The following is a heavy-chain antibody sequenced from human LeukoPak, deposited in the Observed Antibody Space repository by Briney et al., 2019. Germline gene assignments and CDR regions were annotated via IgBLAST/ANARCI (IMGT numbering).Heavy chain of an antibody. V-gene: IGHV1-69*06. J-gene: IGHJ4*02. Sequence: GSSVKVSCKSSGGTFSSYAISWVRQAPGQGLEWMGGIIPIFGTANYAQKFQGRVTITADKSTSTAYMELSSLRSEDTAVYYCARSRGDYRAPEDYWGQGTLVTVSS. CDR2: IIPIFGTA. CDR3: ARSRGDYRAPEDY. CDR1: GGTFSSYA. D-gene: IGHD4-11*01.